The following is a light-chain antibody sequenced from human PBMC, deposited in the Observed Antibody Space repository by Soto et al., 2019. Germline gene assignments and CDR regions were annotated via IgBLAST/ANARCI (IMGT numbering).Light chain of an antibody. J-gene: IGLJ1*01. Sequence: QSVLTQPRSVSGSPGQSVTISCTGTSSYVGGYNCVSWYQQHPGKAPKLMIYDVSKRPSGVPDRFSGSKSGTTASLTISGLQAEDEADYYCCLFPASYTSYVSGTGTKVTV. V-gene: IGLV2-11*01. CDR3: CLFPASYTSYV. CDR1: SSYVGGYNC. CDR2: DVS.